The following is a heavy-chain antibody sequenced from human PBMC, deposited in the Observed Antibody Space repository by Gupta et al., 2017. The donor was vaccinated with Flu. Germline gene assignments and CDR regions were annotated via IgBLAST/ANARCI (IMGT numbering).Heavy chain of an antibody. V-gene: IGHV3-23*01. J-gene: IGHJ4*02. D-gene: IGHD6-13*01. Sequence: VQLLESGGGLVQPGGSLSLSCAASGFTFSSYAMSWVPQAPGKGLEWVSAISGSGGSTYYADSVKGRFTISIDNSKNTLYLQMNSLRAEDTAVYYCAKGVERGAAAGNFDYWGQGTLVTGSS. CDR3: AKGVERGAAAGNFDY. CDR1: GFTFSSYA. CDR2: ISGSGGST.